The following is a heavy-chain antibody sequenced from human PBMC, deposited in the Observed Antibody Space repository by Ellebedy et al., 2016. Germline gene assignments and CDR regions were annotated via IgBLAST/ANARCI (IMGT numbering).Heavy chain of an antibody. V-gene: IGHV4-4*07. CDR3: ARGTRTSNMVGGVINYFDS. CDR2: IHSTGGT. J-gene: IGHJ4*02. D-gene: IGHD3-10*01. Sequence: SETLSLTCTISGGSVSSYYWSWIRQPAGKGLEWIGRIHSTGGTNYSPALKSRVTMSVETSKNYFSLILTSVTVEDTAVYYCARGTRTSNMVGGVINYFDSWGQGALVTVSS. CDR1: GGSVSSYY.